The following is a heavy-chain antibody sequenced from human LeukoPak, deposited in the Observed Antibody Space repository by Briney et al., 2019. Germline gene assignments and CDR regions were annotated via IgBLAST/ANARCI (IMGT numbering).Heavy chain of an antibody. CDR2: ISSSSSTI. D-gene: IGHD2-2*01. CDR3: ARAPGSTRTRFDY. CDR1: GFTFSSYS. J-gene: IGHJ4*02. Sequence: GGSLRLSCAASGFTFSSYSMNWVRQAPGKGLEWVSYISSSSSTIYYADSVKGRFTISRDNAKNPLYLQMNSLRAEDTAVYYCARAPGSTRTRFDYWGQGTLVTVSS. V-gene: IGHV3-48*04.